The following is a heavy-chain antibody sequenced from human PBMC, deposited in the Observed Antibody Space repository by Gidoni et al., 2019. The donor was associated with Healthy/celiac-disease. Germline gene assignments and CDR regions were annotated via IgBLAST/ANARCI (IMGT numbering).Heavy chain of an antibody. Sequence: EVQLVESGGGLVQPGRSLRLSCAASGFTFDAYAMHWVRQAPGKGREWVSGISWNSGSIGYADSVKGRFTISRDNAKNSLYLQMNSLRAEDTALYYCVLTVTRDYYYYGMDVWGQGTTVTVSS. CDR1: GFTFDAYA. V-gene: IGHV3-9*01. CDR2: ISWNSGSI. D-gene: IGHD4-17*01. J-gene: IGHJ6*02. CDR3: VLTVTRDYYYYGMDV.